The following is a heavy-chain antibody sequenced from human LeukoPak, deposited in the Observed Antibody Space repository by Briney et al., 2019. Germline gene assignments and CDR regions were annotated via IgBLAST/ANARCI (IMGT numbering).Heavy chain of an antibody. CDR3: ARDIRLGSGTYYYGSGFAFDI. V-gene: IGHV4-34*01. D-gene: IGHD3-10*01. CDR2: IKHNGSN. J-gene: IGHJ3*02. CDR1: GLSFSGYY. Sequence: PAGTLCLTCAAYGLSFSGYYWSWIRQAPGKGLEWVGEIKHNGSNNYNPSLQSRATISVDTSTNQFSLKLSSVTAADTAVYYCARDIRLGSGTYYYGSGFAFDIWGQGTMVTVSS.